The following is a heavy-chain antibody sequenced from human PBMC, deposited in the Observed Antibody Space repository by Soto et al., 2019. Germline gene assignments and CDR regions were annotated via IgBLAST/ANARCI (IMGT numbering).Heavy chain of an antibody. CDR1: GGSISSSSYY. CDR2: IYYSGST. Sequence: QLQLQESGPGLVKPSETLSLTCTVSGGSISSSSYYWGWIRQPPGKGLEWIGNIYYSGSTYYNPSLKSRGTISVNTYKNQFSLKLSSVTAADTDVYYCARRDSGRTLDIWGQGTMVTVSS. V-gene: IGHV4-39*01. CDR3: ARRDSGRTLDI. D-gene: IGHD1-26*01. J-gene: IGHJ3*02.